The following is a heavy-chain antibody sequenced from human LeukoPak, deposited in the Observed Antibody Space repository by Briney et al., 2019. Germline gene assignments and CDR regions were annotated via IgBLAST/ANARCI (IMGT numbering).Heavy chain of an antibody. CDR1: GGSINSDNW. CDR2: IYHSGST. CDR3: ATNGWYCLDH. J-gene: IGHJ1*01. V-gene: IGHV4-4*02. D-gene: IGHD6-19*01. Sequence: PSGTLSLTCAVSGGSINSDNWWSWVSQPPGKGLEWIGEIYHSGSTNYNPSLQSRVTISVDKSNNHFSLRLTSVTAADTAVYYCATNGWYCLDHWGQGALVTVSS.